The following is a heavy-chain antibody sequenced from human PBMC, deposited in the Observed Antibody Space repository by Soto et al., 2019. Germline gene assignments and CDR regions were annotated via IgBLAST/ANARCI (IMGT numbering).Heavy chain of an antibody. CDR3: TRDQAIAVAGTVDFDY. D-gene: IGHD6-19*01. V-gene: IGHV3-49*03. CDR2: IRSKAYGGTT. Sequence: PGGSLRLSCTASGFTFGDYAMSWFRQAPGKGLEWVGFIRSKAYGGTTGYAASVKGRFTISRDDSKSIAYLQMNSLKTEDTAVYYCTRDQAIAVAGTVDFDYWGQGTLVTVSS. J-gene: IGHJ4*02. CDR1: GFTFGDYA.